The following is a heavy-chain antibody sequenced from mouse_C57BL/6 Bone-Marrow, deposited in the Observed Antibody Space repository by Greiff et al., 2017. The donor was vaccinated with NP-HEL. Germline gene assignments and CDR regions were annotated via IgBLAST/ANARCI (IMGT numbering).Heavy chain of an antibody. CDR2: IWWDDDK. Sequence: QVTLKVCGPGILQPSQTLSLTCSFSGFSLSTFGMGVGWIRQPSGKGLEWLAHIWWDDDKYYNPARKSRLTISKDTSKNQVFLKIANVDTADPATYYCARIAYYYGPYAMDYWGQGTSVTVSS. J-gene: IGHJ4*01. V-gene: IGHV8-8*01. CDR3: ARIAYYYGPYAMDY. D-gene: IGHD1-1*01. CDR1: GFSLSTFGMG.